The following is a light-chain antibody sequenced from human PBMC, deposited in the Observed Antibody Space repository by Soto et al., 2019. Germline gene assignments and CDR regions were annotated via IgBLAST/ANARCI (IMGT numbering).Light chain of an antibody. V-gene: IGLV2-23*02. CDR1: NSDIGNYNL. CDR3: CSYAGTMDV. Sequence: QSALTQPASVSGSPGQSITISCTGTNSDIGNYNLVSWYQQHPGKAPKLMIYNVSKRPSGVSNRFSGSKSDNTASLTISGLQAEDEADYYCCSYAGTMDVFGGGTQLTVL. CDR2: NVS. J-gene: IGLJ2*01.